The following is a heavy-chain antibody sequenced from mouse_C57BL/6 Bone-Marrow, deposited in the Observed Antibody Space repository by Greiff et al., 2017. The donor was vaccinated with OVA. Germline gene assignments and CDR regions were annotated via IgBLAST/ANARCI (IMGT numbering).Heavy chain of an antibody. Sequence: EVQLVESGGGLVKPGGSLKLSCAASGFTFSSYAMSWVRQTPEKRLEWVATISDGGSYTYYPDNVKGRFTISRDNAKNNLYLQMSHLKSEDTAMYYCASRAYWGQGTLVTVSA. J-gene: IGHJ3*01. CDR1: GFTFSSYA. V-gene: IGHV5-4*01. D-gene: IGHD3-3*01. CDR3: ASRAY. CDR2: ISDGGSYT.